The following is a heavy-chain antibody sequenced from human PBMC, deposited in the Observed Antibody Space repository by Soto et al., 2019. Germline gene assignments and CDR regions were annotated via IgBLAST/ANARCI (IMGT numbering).Heavy chain of an antibody. CDR2: LYYNGST. J-gene: IGHJ4*02. CDR1: VGPIAPFY. D-gene: IGHD6-19*01. V-gene: IGHV4-59*12. Sequence: SLTCTVSVGPIAPFYWTWIRQSPGKGLDSIGYLYYNGSTNYNPALKGRVTISLDTSKSQFSLRLSSVTAADTAVYYCARTRGRGQWRDFYFDFWGQGSLVTVS. CDR3: ARTRGRGQWRDFYFDF.